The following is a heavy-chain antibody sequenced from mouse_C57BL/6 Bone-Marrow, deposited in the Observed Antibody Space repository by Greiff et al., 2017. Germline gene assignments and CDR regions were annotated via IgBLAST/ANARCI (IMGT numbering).Heavy chain of an antibody. CDR2: IDPENGDT. V-gene: IGHV14-4*01. CDR3: TLYYDYDGVFDY. Sequence: EVQLKESGAELVRPGASVKLSCTASGFNIKDDYMHWVKQRPEQGLEWIGWIDPENGDTEYASKFQGKATITADTSSNTAYLQLSSLTSEDTAVYYCTLYYDYDGVFDYWGQGTTLTVSS. J-gene: IGHJ2*01. CDR1: GFNIKDDY. D-gene: IGHD2-4*01.